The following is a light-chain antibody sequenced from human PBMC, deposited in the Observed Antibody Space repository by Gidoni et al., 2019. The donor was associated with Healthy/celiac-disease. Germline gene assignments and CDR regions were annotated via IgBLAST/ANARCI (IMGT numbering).Light chain of an antibody. V-gene: IGKV2-28*01. Sequence: DIVMTQAPLAMPVTPGEPASISCRSSQNLLHSNGYNYLDWYLQKPGHSPQLLLYLGSNRASGVPDRCSGSGSGTDFTLKISRVEADDVVVYYCMQALQPLPWTFGQGTKVEIK. CDR3: MQALQPLPWT. CDR2: LGS. J-gene: IGKJ1*01. CDR1: QNLLHSNGYNY.